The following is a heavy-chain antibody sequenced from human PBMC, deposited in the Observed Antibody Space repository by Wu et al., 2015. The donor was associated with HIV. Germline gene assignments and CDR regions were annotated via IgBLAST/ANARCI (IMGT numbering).Heavy chain of an antibody. CDR3: ARDSYGGGSLGVH. CDR1: GGSFNPYV. CDR2: IFPMSGTV. Sequence: QVQLVQSGAEVKKPGSSVKVSCKASGGSFNPYVFNWVRQAPGEGLEWMGGIFPMSGTVDYAQKFQGRVSIIADESTHSVYMELSSLTSVDTAVYYCARDSYGGGSLGVHWGQGNPGHRSPQ. D-gene: IGHD3-16*01. J-gene: IGHJ4*02. V-gene: IGHV1-69*12.